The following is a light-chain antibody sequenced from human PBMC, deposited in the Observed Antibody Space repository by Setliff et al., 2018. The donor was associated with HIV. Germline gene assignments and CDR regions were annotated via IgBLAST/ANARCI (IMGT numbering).Light chain of an antibody. J-gene: IGLJ1*01. CDR3: CSYAGNSAYV. V-gene: IGLV2-23*01. Sequence: QSALTQPASVSGSPGQSITISCTGTGSDVGGYNLVSWYQHYPGKAPKFLIYEGTKRPSGVSNRFSGSKSGNTASLTISGLQPEDEADYYCCSYAGNSAYVFGSGTKVTVL. CDR1: GSDVGGYNL. CDR2: EGT.